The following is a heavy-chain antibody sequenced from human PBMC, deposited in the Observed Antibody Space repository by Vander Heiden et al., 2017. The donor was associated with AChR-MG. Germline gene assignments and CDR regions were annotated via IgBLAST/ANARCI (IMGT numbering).Heavy chain of an antibody. Sequence: EVQLVESGGGLVQPGGSLRLSCAAAGFTVSSNYMGWVRQGPGKGLEWVSVIYSGGSTYYADSVKGRFTISRDNSKNTLYLQMNSLRAEDTAVYYCARESTSDYYYGMDVWGQGTTVTVSS. V-gene: IGHV3-66*02. CDR3: ARESTSDYYYGMDV. J-gene: IGHJ6*02. CDR1: GFTVSSNY. CDR2: IYSGGST.